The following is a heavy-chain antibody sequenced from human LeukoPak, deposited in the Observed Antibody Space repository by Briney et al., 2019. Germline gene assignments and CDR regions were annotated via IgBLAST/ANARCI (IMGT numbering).Heavy chain of an antibody. Sequence: GGSLRLSCEASGVTFSTYSMNWVRQAPGKGLEWVANIKQDGSEKYYVDSVKGRFTISRDNAKNSLYLQMNSLRAEDTAVYYCARGDAGGIVVVVAGDYWGQGTLVTVSS. V-gene: IGHV3-7*01. CDR2: IKQDGSEK. CDR1: GVTFSTYS. CDR3: ARGDAGGIVVVVAGDY. D-gene: IGHD2-15*01. J-gene: IGHJ4*02.